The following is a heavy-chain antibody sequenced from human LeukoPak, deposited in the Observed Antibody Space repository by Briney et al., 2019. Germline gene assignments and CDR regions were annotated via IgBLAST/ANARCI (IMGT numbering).Heavy chain of an antibody. CDR2: ISSSSSTI. Sequence: QPGGPLRLSCAASGFTFSSYSMNWVRQAPGKGLEWVSYISSSSSTIYYADSVKGRFTISRDNAKNSLYLQMNSLRAEDTAVYYCAREPDYDAFDYWGQGTLVTVSS. V-gene: IGHV3-48*01. CDR3: AREPDYDAFDY. J-gene: IGHJ4*02. D-gene: IGHD4-17*01. CDR1: GFTFSSYS.